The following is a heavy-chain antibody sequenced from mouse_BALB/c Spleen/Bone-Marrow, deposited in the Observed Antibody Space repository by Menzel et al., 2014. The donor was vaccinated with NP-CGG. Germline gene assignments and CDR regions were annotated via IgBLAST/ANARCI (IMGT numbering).Heavy chain of an antibody. D-gene: IGHD2-14*01. CDR1: GFTFSDYY. CDR2: ISNGGGST. V-gene: IGHV5-12*02. CDR3: ARQGYDVAMDY. J-gene: IGHJ4*01. Sequence: EVKLMESGGGLVQPGGSLKLSCATSGFTFSDYYMFWVRQTPEKRLEWVAYISNGGGSTYYPDTVKGRFTISRDNAKNTLYLQMSRLKSEDTAMHYCARQGYDVAMDYWGQGTSVAVSS.